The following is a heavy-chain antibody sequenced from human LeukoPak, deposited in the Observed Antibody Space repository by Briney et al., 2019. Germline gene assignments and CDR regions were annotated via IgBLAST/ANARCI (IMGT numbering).Heavy chain of an antibody. Sequence: KPSETLSLTCTVSGASISSFYWSWIRQPAGKGLEWVGRIYISGSTNYNPSLKSRVTISLDTSKNQFSLKLTSVTAADTAVYYRARGPESSGYYTFDFWGQGTLVTVSS. J-gene: IGHJ4*02. CDR1: GASISSFY. D-gene: IGHD3-22*01. CDR2: IYISGST. CDR3: ARGPESSGYYTFDF. V-gene: IGHV4-4*07.